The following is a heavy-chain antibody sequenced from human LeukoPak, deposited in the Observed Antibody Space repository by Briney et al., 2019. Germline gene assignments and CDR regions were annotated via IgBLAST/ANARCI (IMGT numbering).Heavy chain of an antibody. CDR1: GFTFSSYS. CDR3: AREGWFIMIEVIIKGLDY. D-gene: IGHD3-22*01. V-gene: IGHV3-21*04. CDR2: ISSSSSYI. Sequence: GGSLRLSCAASGFTFSSYSMNWVRQAPGKGLEWVSSISSSSSYIYYADSVKGRLTISRDNSKNTLYLQMNSLRADDTAVYYCAREGWFIMIEVIIKGLDYWGQGTLVTVSS. J-gene: IGHJ4*02.